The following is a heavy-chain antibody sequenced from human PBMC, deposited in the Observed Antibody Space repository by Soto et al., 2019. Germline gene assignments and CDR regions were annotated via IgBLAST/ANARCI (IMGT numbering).Heavy chain of an antibody. Sequence: QVQLVESGGGVVQPGRSLRLSCAASGFTFSTYAMHWVRQAPGKGLECVAIISYDGGSKYYADAVKGRFTISRENSKNTEYLQMNSLRAEDTAVYYCAKNPDSSIGRQIWGQGTMVTVSS. CDR2: ISYDGGSK. D-gene: IGHD2-21*01. V-gene: IGHV3-30-3*02. CDR3: AKNPDSSIGRQI. J-gene: IGHJ3*02. CDR1: GFTFSTYA.